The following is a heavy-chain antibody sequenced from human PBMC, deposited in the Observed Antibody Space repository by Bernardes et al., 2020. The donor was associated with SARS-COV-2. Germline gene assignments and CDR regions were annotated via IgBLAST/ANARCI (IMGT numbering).Heavy chain of an antibody. CDR1: GFTFSSYA. CDR2: ISGSGGST. J-gene: IGHJ5*02. Sequence: GGSLRLSCAASGFTFSSYAMSWVRQAPGKGLEWVSAISGSGGSTYYADSVKGRFTISRDNSKNTLYLQMNSLRAEDTAVYYCAKGSRITMIVVVPPNWFDPWGQGTLVTVSS. D-gene: IGHD3-22*01. V-gene: IGHV3-23*01. CDR3: AKGSRITMIVVVPPNWFDP.